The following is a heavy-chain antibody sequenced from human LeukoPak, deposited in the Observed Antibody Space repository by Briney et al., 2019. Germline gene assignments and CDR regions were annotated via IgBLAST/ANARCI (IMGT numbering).Heavy chain of an antibody. CDR1: GFTFSSYA. CDR2: IKQDGSEK. D-gene: IGHD6-19*01. CDR3: ARGSLGRLARDY. V-gene: IGHV3-7*01. Sequence: GGSLRLSCAASGFTFSSYAMSWVRQAPGKGLEWVANIKQDGSEKYYVDSVKGRFTISRDNAKNSLYLQMNSLRAEDTAVYYCARGSLGRLARDYWGQGTLVTVSS. J-gene: IGHJ4*02.